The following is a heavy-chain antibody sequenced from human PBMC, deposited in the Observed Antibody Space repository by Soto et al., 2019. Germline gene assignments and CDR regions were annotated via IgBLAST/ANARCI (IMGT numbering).Heavy chain of an antibody. J-gene: IGHJ4*02. Sequence: GGSLGLSCSASGFTFSSYAMHWVRQAPGKGLEWVAVISYDGSNKYYADSVKGRFTISRDNSKNTLYLQMNSLRAEDTAVYYCARVPYLVVPAAPMDYWGQGTLVTVSS. CDR2: ISYDGSNK. CDR3: ARVPYLVVPAAPMDY. V-gene: IGHV3-30-3*01. CDR1: GFTFSSYA. D-gene: IGHD2-2*01.